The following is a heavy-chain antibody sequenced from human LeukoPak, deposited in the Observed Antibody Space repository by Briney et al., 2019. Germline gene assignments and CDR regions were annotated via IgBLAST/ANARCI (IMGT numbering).Heavy chain of an antibody. V-gene: IGHV1-2*02. J-gene: IGHJ5*02. CDR2: INPNSGGT. CDR1: GYTFTSYY. CDR3: ARDRTIAAAGTGRWFDP. D-gene: IGHD6-13*01. Sequence: ASVKVSCKASGYTFTSYYMHWVRQAPGQGLEWMGWINPNSGGTNYAQKFQGRVTMTRDTSISTAYMELSRLRSDDTAVYYCARDRTIAAAGTGRWFDPWGQGTLVTVSS.